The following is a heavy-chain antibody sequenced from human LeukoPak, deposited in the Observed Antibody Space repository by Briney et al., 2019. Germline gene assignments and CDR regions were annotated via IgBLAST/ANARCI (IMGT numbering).Heavy chain of an antibody. J-gene: IGHJ4*02. Sequence: GASVKVSCKTSGYSENFYGITWVRQAPGQGLEWMGWISAYNGNTNYAQKLQGRVTMTTDTSTSTAYMELRSLRSDDTAVYYCAIFTVTTEYWGQGTLVTVSS. CDR2: ISAYNGNT. CDR3: AIFTVTTEY. CDR1: GYSENFYG. D-gene: IGHD4-17*01. V-gene: IGHV1-18*01.